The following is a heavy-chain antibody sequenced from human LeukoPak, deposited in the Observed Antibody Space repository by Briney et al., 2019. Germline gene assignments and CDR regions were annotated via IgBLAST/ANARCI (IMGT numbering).Heavy chain of an antibody. CDR3: ARAICSSTSCYQDY. CDR1: GGSISSYY. V-gene: IGHV4-4*07. D-gene: IGHD2-2*01. J-gene: IGHJ4*02. CDR2: IYTSGST. Sequence: SETLSLTCTVSGGSISSYYWSWIRQPAGKGLEWIGRIYTSGSTNYNPSLKSRVTMSVDTSKNQFSLKLSSVTAADTAVYYCARAICSSTSCYQDYWGQGTLVTVSS.